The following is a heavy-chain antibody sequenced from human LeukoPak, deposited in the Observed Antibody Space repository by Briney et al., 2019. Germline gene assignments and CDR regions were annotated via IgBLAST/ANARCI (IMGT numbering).Heavy chain of an antibody. J-gene: IGHJ6*03. CDR3: ARSLGDSGILYYYMDV. V-gene: IGHV3-53*01. CDR2: IFSGGST. CDR1: EFTVSDSY. Sequence: GGSLRLSCAASEFTVSDSYMSWVRQAPGKGLQWVSVIFSGGSTYYADSVKGRFTLSRDNSKYTLYLQMNSLRAEDTAVYYCARSLGDSGILYYYMDVWGEGTTVTVSS. D-gene: IGHD3-10*01.